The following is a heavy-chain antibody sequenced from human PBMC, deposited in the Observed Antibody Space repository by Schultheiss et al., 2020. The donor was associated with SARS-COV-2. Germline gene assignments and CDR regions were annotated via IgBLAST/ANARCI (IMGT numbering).Heavy chain of an antibody. J-gene: IGHJ4*02. CDR3: ASEHDDH. CDR1: GYTFTSYG. Sequence: ASVKVSCKASGYTFTSYGINWVRQATGQGLEWMGWMNPNSGNTGYAQKFQGRVTMTRDTSTSTAYMELSSQRSEDTAVYFCASEHDDHWGQGTLVTVSS. V-gene: IGHV1-8*02. CDR2: MNPNSGNT.